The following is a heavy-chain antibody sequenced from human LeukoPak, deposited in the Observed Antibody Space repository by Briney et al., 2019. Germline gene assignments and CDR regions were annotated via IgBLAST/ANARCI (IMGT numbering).Heavy chain of an antibody. D-gene: IGHD2-2*01. Sequence: SETLSLTCTVSGGSMSSSSWWSWVRQPPGKGLEWIGEIYHSGSTNYNPSFKSRVTISVDKSRNQFSLKLRSVTAADTAVYYCARSEDYASNWYGNWGQGTLVTVSS. CDR1: GGSMSSSSW. V-gene: IGHV4-4*02. CDR2: IYHSGST. CDR3: ARSEDYASNWYGN. J-gene: IGHJ5*02.